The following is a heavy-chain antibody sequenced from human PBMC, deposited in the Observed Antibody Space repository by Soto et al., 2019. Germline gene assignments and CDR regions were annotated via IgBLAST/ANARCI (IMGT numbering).Heavy chain of an antibody. CDR3: ARVRCSGGSCYSRDAFDI. CDR2: INHSGST. J-gene: IGHJ3*02. V-gene: IGHV4-34*01. Sequence: SETLSLTCAVEGGSFSGYYWSWIRQPPGKGLEWIGEINHSGSTNYNPSLMSRVTISVDTSKNQFSLKLSSVTAADTAVYYCARVRCSGGSCYSRDAFDIWGQGTMVTVSS. CDR1: GGSFSGYY. D-gene: IGHD2-15*01.